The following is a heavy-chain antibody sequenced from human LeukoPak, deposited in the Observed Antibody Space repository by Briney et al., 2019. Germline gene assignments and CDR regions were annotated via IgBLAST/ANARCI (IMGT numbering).Heavy chain of an antibody. J-gene: IGHJ4*02. CDR1: GFTFSDYY. CDR3: ARAAVVTSPFDY. CDR2: ISSSVGTI. D-gene: IGHD4-23*01. Sequence: PGGSLRLSCAASGFTFSDYYMSWIRQAPGKGLEWVSYISSSVGTIYFADSAKDRFTISRDNAKNSLDLQMNSLRAEDTAMYYCARAAVVTSPFDYWGQGTLVTVSS. V-gene: IGHV3-11*01.